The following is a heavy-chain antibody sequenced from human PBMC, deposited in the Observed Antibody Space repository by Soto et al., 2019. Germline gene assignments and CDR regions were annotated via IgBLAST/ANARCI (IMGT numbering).Heavy chain of an antibody. V-gene: IGHV4-59*01. Sequence: SETLSLTCTVSGGSISSYYWSWIRQPPGKGLEWIGYIYYSGSTNYNPSLKSRVTISVDTSKNQFSLKLSSVTAADTAVYYCARDRDYSGGSCYSAFDPWGQGTLVPVSS. CDR3: ARDRDYSGGSCYSAFDP. CDR2: IYYSGST. J-gene: IGHJ5*02. CDR1: GGSISSYY. D-gene: IGHD2-15*01.